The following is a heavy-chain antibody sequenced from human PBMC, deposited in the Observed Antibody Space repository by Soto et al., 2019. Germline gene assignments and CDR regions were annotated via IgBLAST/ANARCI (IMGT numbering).Heavy chain of an antibody. CDR2: INPKTGDT. J-gene: IGHJ5*02. Sequence: QEQLVQSGTEVKKPGASVTVSCKSSGYTFTDFYLHWLRQAPGQGLEWVGWINPKTGDTKSSQKFQGGVTMSTDTSVSTAYIDLTSLTSDDTAMYYCATGTNGTTGWYHPWGQGTRVTVSS. CDR1: GYTFTDFY. D-gene: IGHD1-1*01. V-gene: IGHV1-2*02. CDR3: ATGTNGTTGWYHP.